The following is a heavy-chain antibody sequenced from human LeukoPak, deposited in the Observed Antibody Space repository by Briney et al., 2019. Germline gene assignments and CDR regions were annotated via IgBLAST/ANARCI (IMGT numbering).Heavy chain of an antibody. D-gene: IGHD2-15*01. CDR2: IYTSGST. Sequence: PSQTLSLTCTVSGGSISSGSYYWSWIRQPAGKGLEWIGRIYTSGSTYYNPSLKSRVTISVDTSKNQFSLKLSSVTAADTAVYYCARVAGDCSGGSCYRFNWFDPWGQGTLVTVSS. CDR3: ARVAGDCSGGSCYRFNWFDP. J-gene: IGHJ5*02. V-gene: IGHV4-61*02. CDR1: GGSISSGSYY.